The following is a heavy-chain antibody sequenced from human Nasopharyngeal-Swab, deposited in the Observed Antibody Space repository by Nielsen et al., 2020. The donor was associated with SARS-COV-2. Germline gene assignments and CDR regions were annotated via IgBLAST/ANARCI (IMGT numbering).Heavy chain of an antibody. Sequence: GESLKISCAASGFTFSSYAMHWVRQAPGKGLEWVAVISYDGSNKYYADSVKGRFTISRDNSKNTLYLQMNSLRAEDTAVYYCARDGNYYDSSGYYYVHDYYYYYYMDVWGKGTTVTVSS. J-gene: IGHJ6*03. D-gene: IGHD3-22*01. CDR1: GFTFSSYA. V-gene: IGHV3-30-3*01. CDR2: ISYDGSNK. CDR3: ARDGNYYDSSGYYYVHDYYYYYYMDV.